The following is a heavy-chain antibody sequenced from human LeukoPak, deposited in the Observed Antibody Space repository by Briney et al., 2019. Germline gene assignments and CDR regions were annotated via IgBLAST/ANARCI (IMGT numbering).Heavy chain of an antibody. D-gene: IGHD6-13*01. CDR1: GFTFSSYV. V-gene: IGHV3-30*04. Sequence: GSLRLSCAASGFTFSSYVMHWVRQAPGKGLEWVAIISYDGSNEYYADSVKGRFTISRDNAKNSLYLQMNSLRAEDTAVYYCARGAAGNYYYYMDVWGKGTTVTVSS. J-gene: IGHJ6*03. CDR2: ISYDGSNE. CDR3: ARGAAGNYYYYMDV.